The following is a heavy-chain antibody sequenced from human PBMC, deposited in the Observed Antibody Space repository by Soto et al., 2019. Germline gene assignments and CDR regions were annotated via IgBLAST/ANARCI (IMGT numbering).Heavy chain of an antibody. D-gene: IGHD6-13*01. V-gene: IGHV5-51*01. CDR1: GYTFSNFW. CDR2: IYPGDHET. J-gene: IGHJ4*02. CDR3: ARSPRSSPYFDF. Sequence: GESLKISCQCSGYTFSNFWIGRVRQLPGQGLEWMGIIYPGDHETRYSPSFLGKVTISAETSINTAYLQWSSLEASDSAFYFCARSPRSSPYFDFWGQGALVTVPS.